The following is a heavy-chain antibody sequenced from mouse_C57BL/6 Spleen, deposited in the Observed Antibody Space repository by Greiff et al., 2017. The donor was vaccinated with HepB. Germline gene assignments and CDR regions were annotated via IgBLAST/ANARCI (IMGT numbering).Heavy chain of an antibody. D-gene: IGHD2-4*01. CDR3: AREGDYDEFAY. V-gene: IGHV1-26*01. Sequence: EVQLQQSGPELVKPGASVKISCKASGYTFTDYYMNWVKQSHGKSLEWIGDINPNNGGTSYNQKFKGKATLTVDKSSSTAYMELRSLTSEDSAVYYGAREGDYDEFAYWGQGTLVTVSA. J-gene: IGHJ3*01. CDR1: GYTFTDYY. CDR2: INPNNGGT.